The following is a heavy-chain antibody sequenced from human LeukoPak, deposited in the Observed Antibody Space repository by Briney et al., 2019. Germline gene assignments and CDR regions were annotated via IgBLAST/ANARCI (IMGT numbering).Heavy chain of an antibody. CDR2: IRSKAYGGTA. V-gene: IGHV3-49*04. J-gene: IGHJ4*02. CDR1: GFTFGDYA. Sequence: GRSLRLSCTASGFTFGDYAMSWVRQAPGKGLEWVGFIRSKAYGGTAEYAASVKGRFTISRDDSKSIAYLQMNSLKTEDTAVYYCTRVITWFGELSHFDYWGQGTLVTVSS. CDR3: TRVITWFGELSHFDY. D-gene: IGHD3-10*01.